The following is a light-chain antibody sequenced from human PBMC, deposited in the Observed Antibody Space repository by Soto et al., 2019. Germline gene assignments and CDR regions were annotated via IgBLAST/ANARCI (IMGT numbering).Light chain of an antibody. CDR3: QQYNNWPKM. CDR1: QSVTSN. V-gene: IGKV3-15*01. CDR2: GAS. Sequence: VVMTHSPSTLSVSPLERATLSCMSSQSVTSNYLAWYQQKPGQAPRLLIYGASTRATGIPARFSGSGSGTEFTLTISSLQSEDFAVYYCQQYNNWPKMFGQGTKVDI. J-gene: IGKJ1*01.